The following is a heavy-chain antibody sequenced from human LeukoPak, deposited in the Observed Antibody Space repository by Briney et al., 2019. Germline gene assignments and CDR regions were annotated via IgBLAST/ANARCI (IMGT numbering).Heavy chain of an antibody. CDR2: IYHSGST. D-gene: IGHD5-18*01. V-gene: IGHV4-39*07. CDR3: ASGGYSYGS. Sequence: PSETLSLTCTVSGGSISSSSYYWGWIRQPPGKGLEWIGEIYHSGSTNYNPSLKSRVTISVDKSKNQFSLKLSSVTAADTAVYYCASGGYSYGSWGQGTLVTVSS. J-gene: IGHJ5*02. CDR1: GGSISSSSYY.